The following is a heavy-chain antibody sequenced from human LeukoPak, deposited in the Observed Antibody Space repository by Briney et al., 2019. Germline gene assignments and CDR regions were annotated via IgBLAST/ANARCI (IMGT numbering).Heavy chain of an antibody. CDR1: GFTFSTYE. Sequence: PGGSLRLSCAASGFTFSTYEMNWVRQAQGKWLEWVSYITTSGNSIYYADSVKGRFTISRDNTKSSLYLQMNSLRAEDTAVYYCARGGSVSYYFDYWGQGTLVTVSS. V-gene: IGHV3-48*03. CDR3: ARGGSVSYYFDY. J-gene: IGHJ4*02. D-gene: IGHD1-26*01. CDR2: ITTSGNSI.